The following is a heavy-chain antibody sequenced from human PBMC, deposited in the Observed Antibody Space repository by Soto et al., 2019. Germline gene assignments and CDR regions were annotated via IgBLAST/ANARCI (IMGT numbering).Heavy chain of an antibody. CDR2: ISGSGDST. CDR1: GFTFSSYA. Sequence: GGSLRLACAASGFTFSSYAMTWVRQAPGKGLEWVSVISGSGDSTYYADSVRGRFTISRDNSKNTLYLQMNSLRAEHTAVYFCAKVPWHLVHTPYFHYWGQGTLVTVSS. CDR3: AKVPWHLVHTPYFHY. J-gene: IGHJ4*02. V-gene: IGHV3-23*01. D-gene: IGHD6-6*01.